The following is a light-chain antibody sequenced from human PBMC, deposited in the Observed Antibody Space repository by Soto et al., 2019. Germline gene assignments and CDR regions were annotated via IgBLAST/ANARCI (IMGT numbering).Light chain of an antibody. CDR1: QGISSY. CDR3: QQVYVYPST. J-gene: IGKJ4*01. CDR2: AAS. V-gene: IGKV1-9*01. Sequence: IQLTQSPSSLSASVGDRVTITCRASQGISSYLGWYQQKPGKAPNLLXYAASTLQSGVPSRFRGGGSGTDFTLTISSLPPEDFASYYCQQVYVYPSTFGGGTKVDIK.